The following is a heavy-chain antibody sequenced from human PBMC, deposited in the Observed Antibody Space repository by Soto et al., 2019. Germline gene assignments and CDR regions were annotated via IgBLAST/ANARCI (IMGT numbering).Heavy chain of an antibody. CDR2: IIPVFGRV. J-gene: IGHJ4*02. V-gene: IGHV1-69*12. Sequence: QVQLVQSGAEVKKPGSSVKVSCKASGGSFNTYAISWVRQAPGQGLEWVGGIIPVFGRVTYAQRFQGRVTSSADASTSTAYMELCRLRPGDTAMYYFADLSLGYCITTSCPPDYWGQGTLVTVSP. D-gene: IGHD2-2*01. CDR1: GGSFNTYA. CDR3: ADLSLGYCITTSCPPDY.